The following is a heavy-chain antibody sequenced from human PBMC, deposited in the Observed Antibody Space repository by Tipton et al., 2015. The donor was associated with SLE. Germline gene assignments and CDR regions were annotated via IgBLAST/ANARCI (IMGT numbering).Heavy chain of an antibody. CDR2: ISWNSGSI. CDR1: GFTFDDYA. CDR3: AKATPEDGDFYYYYYGMDV. J-gene: IGHJ6*02. V-gene: IGHV3-9*01. D-gene: IGHD4-17*01. Sequence: QLVQSGGGLVQPGRSLRLSCAASGFTFDDYAMHWVRQAPGKGLEWVSGISWNSGSIGYADSVKGRFTVSRDNAKNSLYLQMNSLRAEDTALYYCAKATPEDGDFYYYYYGMDVWGQGTTVTVSS.